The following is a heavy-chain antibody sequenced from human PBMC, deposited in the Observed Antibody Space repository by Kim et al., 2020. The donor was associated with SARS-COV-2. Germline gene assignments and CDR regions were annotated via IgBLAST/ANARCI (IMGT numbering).Heavy chain of an antibody. CDR3: ARGGLVADRVFDY. J-gene: IGHJ4*02. V-gene: IGHV4-34*01. Sequence: SETLSLTCAVYGGSFSGYYWSWIRQPPGKGLEWIGEINHSGSTNYNPSLKSRVTISVDTSKNQFSLKLSSVTAADTAVYYCARGGLVADRVFDYWGQGTLVTVSS. D-gene: IGHD2-8*02. CDR2: INHSGST. CDR1: GGSFSGYY.